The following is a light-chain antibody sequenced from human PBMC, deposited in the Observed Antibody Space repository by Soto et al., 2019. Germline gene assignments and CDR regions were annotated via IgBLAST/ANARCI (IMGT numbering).Light chain of an antibody. CDR2: EDS. CDR3: CSYADGNTLV. J-gene: IGLJ3*02. Sequence: QSALTQPASVSGSPGQSITMSCTGISRDIGSYNLVSWYQQHPGKVPKVVIYEDSERPSGVSNRFSGSKSDDTASLTISGLQPADEADYYCCSYADGNTLVFGGGTKLTVL. CDR1: SRDIGSYNL. V-gene: IGLV2-23*01.